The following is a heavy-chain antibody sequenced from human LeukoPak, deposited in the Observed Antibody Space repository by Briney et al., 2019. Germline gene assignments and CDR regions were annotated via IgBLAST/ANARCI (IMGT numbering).Heavy chain of an antibody. CDR1: GXPFSSYW. Sequence: GGSLRLSCAASGXPFSSYWMHWVRQVPGKGLVWVSRINGDGSSTSYADSVKGRFTISRDNAKNTLYLQMNGLRAEDTAVYYCARDYAGQQRDYWGQGTLVTVSS. V-gene: IGHV3-74*01. D-gene: IGHD6-13*01. CDR2: INGDGSST. CDR3: ARDYAGQQRDY. J-gene: IGHJ4*02.